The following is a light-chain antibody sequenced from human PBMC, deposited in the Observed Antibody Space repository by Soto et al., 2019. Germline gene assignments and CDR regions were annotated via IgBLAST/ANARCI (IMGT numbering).Light chain of an antibody. CDR2: DVT. Sequence: QSVLTQPRSVSGSPGQSVTISCTGTSSDVGNYNYVSWYQQHPGKALKLMIHDVTKRPSGVPDRFSGSKSGNTASLTISGLQSEDEADYYCCSYAGDYGVFGGGTKLTVL. V-gene: IGLV2-11*01. CDR3: CSYAGDYGV. J-gene: IGLJ3*02. CDR1: SSDVGNYNY.